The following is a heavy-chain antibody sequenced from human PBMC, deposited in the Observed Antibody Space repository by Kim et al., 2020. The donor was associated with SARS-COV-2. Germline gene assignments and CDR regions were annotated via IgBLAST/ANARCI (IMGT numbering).Heavy chain of an antibody. V-gene: IGHV4-59*13. CDR3: ARDRRYSGYDFIAVAGVFDL. Sequence: SETLSLTCTVSGGSISSYYWSWIRQPPGKGLEWIGYIYYSGSTNYNPSLKSRVTISVDTSKNQFSLKLSSVTAADTAVYYCARDRRYSGYDFIAVAGVFDLWGRGTLVTVSS. CDR1: GGSISSYY. J-gene: IGHJ2*01. CDR2: IYYSGST. D-gene: IGHD5-12*01.